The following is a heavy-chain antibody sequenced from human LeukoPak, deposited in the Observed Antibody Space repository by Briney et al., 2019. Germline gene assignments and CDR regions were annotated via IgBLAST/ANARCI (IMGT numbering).Heavy chain of an antibody. CDR1: GGSISSYY. Sequence: SETLSLTCTVSGGSISSYYWSWIRQPPGKGLEWIGYIYYSGSTNYNPSLKSRVTISVDTSKNQFSLKLSSVTAADTAVYYCARLSDFYYYGMDVWGQGTTVTAFS. V-gene: IGHV4-59*08. CDR3: ARLSDFYYYGMDV. J-gene: IGHJ6*02. CDR2: IYYSGST.